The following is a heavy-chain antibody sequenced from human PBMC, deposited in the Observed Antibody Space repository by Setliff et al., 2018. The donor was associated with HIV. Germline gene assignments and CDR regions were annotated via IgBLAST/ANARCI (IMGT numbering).Heavy chain of an antibody. CDR2: IIPVFGPP. Sequence: SVKVSCKASGYTFTSYAMHWVRQATGQGLEWMGWIIPVFGPPNYAEKFQRRLTITADESTNTAYMELIGLKSEDTAVYYCARDPTGGAARFDYWGQGTLVTVSS. CDR1: GYTFTSYA. V-gene: IGHV1-69*13. D-gene: IGHD6-6*01. CDR3: ARDPTGGAARFDY. J-gene: IGHJ4*02.